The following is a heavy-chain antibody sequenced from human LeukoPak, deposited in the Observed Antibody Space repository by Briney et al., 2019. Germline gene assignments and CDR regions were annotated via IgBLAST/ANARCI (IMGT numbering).Heavy chain of an antibody. Sequence: SVKVSCKASGGTFSSYAISWVRQAPGQGLEWMGGIIPIFGTANYAQKFQGRVTITADESTSTAYMELSSLRSEDTAVYYCARDRYYDSSRRNWFDPWGQGTLVTVSS. D-gene: IGHD3-22*01. V-gene: IGHV1-69*13. J-gene: IGHJ5*02. CDR1: GGTFSSYA. CDR2: IIPIFGTA. CDR3: ARDRYYDSSRRNWFDP.